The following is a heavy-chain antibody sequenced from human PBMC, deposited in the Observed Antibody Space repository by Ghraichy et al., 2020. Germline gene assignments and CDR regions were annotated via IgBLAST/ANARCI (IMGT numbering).Heavy chain of an antibody. CDR1: GGSISSYY. Sequence: SETLSLTCTVSGGSISSYYWSWIRQPPGKGLEWIGYIYYSGSTNYNPSLKSRVTISVDTSKNQFSLQLSSVTAADTAVYYCARGRFGVVAAAGTGAGYFDYWGQGTLVTVSS. CDR2: IYYSGST. CDR3: ARGRFGVVAAAGTGAGYFDY. V-gene: IGHV4-59*01. D-gene: IGHD6-13*01. J-gene: IGHJ4*02.